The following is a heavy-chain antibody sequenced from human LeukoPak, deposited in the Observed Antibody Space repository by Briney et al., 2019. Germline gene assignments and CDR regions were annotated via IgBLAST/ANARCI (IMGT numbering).Heavy chain of an antibody. J-gene: IGHJ4*02. D-gene: IGHD3-22*01. Sequence: GGSLRLSCAASGFTFSDYYMSWIRPAPGKGREWVSYISSSGSTIYYADSGKGRFTISRDNAKNSLYLQMNSLRAEDTAVYYCARQSITMIVVVTSFDYWGQGTLVTVSS. CDR2: ISSSGSTI. V-gene: IGHV3-11*01. CDR1: GFTFSDYY. CDR3: ARQSITMIVVVTSFDY.